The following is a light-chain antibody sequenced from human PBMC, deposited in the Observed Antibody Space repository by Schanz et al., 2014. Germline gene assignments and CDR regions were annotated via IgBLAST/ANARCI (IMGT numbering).Light chain of an antibody. V-gene: IGLV2-14*03. J-gene: IGLJ3*02. CDR1: SSDVGGYDF. CDR3: SSYTSSSTPWV. Sequence: QSALTQPASVSGSPGQSITISCTGTSSDVGGYDFVSWYQQHPDKAPKLMIYDVSNRPSGVSNRFSASKSGNTASLTISDLQAEDEADYYCSSYTSSSTPWVFGGGTKLTVL. CDR2: DVS.